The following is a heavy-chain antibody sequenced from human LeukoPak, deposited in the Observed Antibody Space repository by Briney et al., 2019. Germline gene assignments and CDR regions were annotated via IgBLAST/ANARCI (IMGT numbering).Heavy chain of an antibody. V-gene: IGHV3-7*01. CDR3: AARELYDFRRRHHTTLFDH. D-gene: IGHD3/OR15-3a*01. CDR2: IRQDGSEK. J-gene: IGHJ4*02. Sequence: GGSLRLSCVASGFNFSTYWMTWVRQAPGKGLEWVANIRQDGSEKYYVDSVKGRFTISRDNAKNSLSLQMNSLRAEDTAVYYCAARELYDFRRRHHTTLFDHWGQGVLVTVSS. CDR1: GFNFSTYW.